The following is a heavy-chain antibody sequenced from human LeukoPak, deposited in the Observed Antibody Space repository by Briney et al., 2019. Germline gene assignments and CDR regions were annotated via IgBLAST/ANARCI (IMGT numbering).Heavy chain of an antibody. CDR2: ISGSGAGT. CDR3: AKPDGLESGTSNYAFHV. Sequence: PGGSLRLSCAASGFTFNSSAMTWVRQAPGKGLEWVSAISGSGAGTYYADSVKGRFTISRDNSKNTVYLQMNSLRADDTAVYYCAKPDGLESGTSNYAFHVWGQGTMVTVSS. V-gene: IGHV3-23*01. D-gene: IGHD1-26*01. CDR1: GFTFNSSA. J-gene: IGHJ3*01.